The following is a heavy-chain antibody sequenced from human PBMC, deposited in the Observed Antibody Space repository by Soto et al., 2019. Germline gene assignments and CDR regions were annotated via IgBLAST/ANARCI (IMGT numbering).Heavy chain of an antibody. J-gene: IGHJ3*02. CDR3: ARGLVGDVDAFDI. CDR1: GGSFSGYY. Sequence: SETLSLTCAVYGGSFSGYYWSWIRQPPGKGLEWIGEINHSGSTNYNPSLKSRVTISVDTSKNQFSLKLSSVTAAYTAVYYCARGLVGDVDAFDIWGQGTMVTVSS. CDR2: INHSGST. D-gene: IGHD6-6*01. V-gene: IGHV4-34*01.